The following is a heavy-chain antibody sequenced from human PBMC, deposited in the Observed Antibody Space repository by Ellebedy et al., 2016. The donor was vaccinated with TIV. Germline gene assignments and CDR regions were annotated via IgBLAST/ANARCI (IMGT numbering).Heavy chain of an antibody. Sequence: MPSETLSLTCAVYGGSFRGYYWSWIRQPPGKGLEWIGEINHRGSTNYTPSLKSRVSASVDTSKNQFSLKLSSVTVADTAVYYCARGDIAEEGWSWYFDLWGRGTLVTVSS. CDR1: GGSFRGYY. D-gene: IGHD2-15*01. J-gene: IGHJ2*01. CDR2: INHRGST. CDR3: ARGDIAEEGWSWYFDL. V-gene: IGHV4-34*01.